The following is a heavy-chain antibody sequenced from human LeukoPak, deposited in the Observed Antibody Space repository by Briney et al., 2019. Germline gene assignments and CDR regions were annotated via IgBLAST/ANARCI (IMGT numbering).Heavy chain of an antibody. D-gene: IGHD3-22*01. Sequence: GGSLRLSCAASGFTFSSYAMSWVRQAPGKGLEWVSAISGSGGSTYYADSVKGRFTISRDNSKNTLYLQMNSLRAEDTAVYYCAKAGYYDSSGYYYYYYMDVWGKGTTVTVSS. CDR2: ISGSGGST. CDR1: GFTFSSYA. J-gene: IGHJ6*03. V-gene: IGHV3-23*01. CDR3: AKAGYYDSSGYYYYYYMDV.